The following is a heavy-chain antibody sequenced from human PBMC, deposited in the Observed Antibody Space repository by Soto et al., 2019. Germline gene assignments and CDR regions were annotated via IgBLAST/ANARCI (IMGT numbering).Heavy chain of an antibody. CDR2: IYYSGST. CDR3: ARQSQYQLLFLFDY. J-gene: IGHJ4*02. Sequence: SETLSLTCTVSGGSVSSSSYYWGWGRQPPGKGLEWIGYIYYSGSTNYNPSLKSRVTISVDTSKNQFSLKLSSVTAADTAVYYCARQSQYQLLFLFDYWGQGTLVTVSS. D-gene: IGHD2-2*01. CDR1: GGSVSSSSYY. V-gene: IGHV4-61*05.